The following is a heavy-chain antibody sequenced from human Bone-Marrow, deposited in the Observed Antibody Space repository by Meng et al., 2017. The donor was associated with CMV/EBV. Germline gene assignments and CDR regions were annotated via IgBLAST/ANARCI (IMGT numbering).Heavy chain of an antibody. CDR2: ISYDGSNK. CDR3: AREEHIVVVIAPGNY. V-gene: IGHV3-30-3*01. D-gene: IGHD2-21*01. CDR1: GFTFSSYA. J-gene: IGHJ4*02. Sequence: GGSLRLSCAASGFTFSSYAMHWVRQAPGKGLEWVAVISYDGSNKYYADSVKGRFTISRDNSKNTLYLQMNSLRDEDTAVYYCAREEHIVVVIAPGNYWGQGTLVTVSS.